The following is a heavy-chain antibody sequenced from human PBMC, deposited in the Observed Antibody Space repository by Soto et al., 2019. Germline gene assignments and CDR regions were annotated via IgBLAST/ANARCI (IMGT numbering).Heavy chain of an antibody. Sequence: QITLKESGPTLVRPTQTLTLTCTFSGFSLSTSGLGVGWIRQPPGKALEWLALIYWNDDKRYSPSLKARLTICTDTSKNQVVLKMTNMDPVDTATYYCAHRPSGWYLFDYWGQGTLVTVSS. CDR2: IYWNDDK. V-gene: IGHV2-5*01. D-gene: IGHD6-19*01. CDR1: GFSLSTSGLG. J-gene: IGHJ4*02. CDR3: AHRPSGWYLFDY.